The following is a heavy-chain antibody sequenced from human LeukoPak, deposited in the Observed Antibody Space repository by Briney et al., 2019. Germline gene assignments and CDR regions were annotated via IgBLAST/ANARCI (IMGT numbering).Heavy chain of an antibody. CDR2: IIPIFGTA. Sequence: VASVKVSCKASGGTFSSYAISWVRQAPGQGLEWMGGIIPIFGTANYAQKFQGRVTITTDESTSTAYMELSSLRSEDTAVYYCARGDRDFWSGYQSANWFDPWGQGTLVTVSS. D-gene: IGHD3-3*01. J-gene: IGHJ5*02. V-gene: IGHV1-69*05. CDR3: ARGDRDFWSGYQSANWFDP. CDR1: GGTFSSYA.